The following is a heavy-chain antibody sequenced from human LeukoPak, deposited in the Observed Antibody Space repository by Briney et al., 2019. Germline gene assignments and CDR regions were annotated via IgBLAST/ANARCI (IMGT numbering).Heavy chain of an antibody. D-gene: IGHD3-10*01. Sequence: ASVKVSCKASGGTFSSYAISWVRQAPGQGLEWLGIINPTGGSASSAQKFQGRVTLTRDTSTSTVYMELSSLRSEDTAVYYCARDYHGSGSLTTFDYRGQGTLVTVSS. CDR3: ARDYHGSGSLTTFDY. V-gene: IGHV1-46*01. J-gene: IGHJ4*02. CDR1: GGTFSSYA. CDR2: INPTGGSA.